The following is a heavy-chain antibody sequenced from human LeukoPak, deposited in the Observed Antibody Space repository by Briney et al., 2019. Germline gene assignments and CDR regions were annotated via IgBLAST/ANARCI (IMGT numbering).Heavy chain of an antibody. J-gene: IGHJ4*02. D-gene: IGHD3-3*01. CDR3: TRVNNPLFGVVITFDY. CDR1: GFTFGDYA. Sequence: PGGSLRLSCTASGFTFGDYAMGWVRQAPGKGLEWVGFIRSKAYGGTTEYAASVKGRFTISRDDSKSIAYLQMNSLKTEDTAVYYCTRVNNPLFGVVITFDYWGQGTLVTVSS. V-gene: IGHV3-49*04. CDR2: IRSKAYGGTT.